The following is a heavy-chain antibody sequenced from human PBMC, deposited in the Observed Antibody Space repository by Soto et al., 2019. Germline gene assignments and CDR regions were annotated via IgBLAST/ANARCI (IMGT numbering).Heavy chain of an antibody. CDR1: GFTFSSYA. V-gene: IGHV3-30-3*01. CDR2: ISYDGSNK. Sequence: GSLLLACSASGFTFSSYAMHWVRQAPGKGLEWVAVISYDGSNKYYADSVKGRFTISRDNSKNTLYLQMNSLRAEDTAVYYCARGLVRNRWFDPWGQGTLVTVYS. J-gene: IGHJ5*02. CDR3: ARGLVRNRWFDP.